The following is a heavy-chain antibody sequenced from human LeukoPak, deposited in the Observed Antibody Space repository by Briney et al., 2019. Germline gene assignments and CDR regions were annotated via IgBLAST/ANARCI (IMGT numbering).Heavy chain of an antibody. V-gene: IGHV3-48*03. CDR3: ARGGTVLRFLEWSPYYYYGMDV. Sequence: GSLKLSWAASGFTFRSFEMNWVRQAPGEGLEGVSYISSCGSTIYYADSVKGRFTISRDNAKNSLYLQMNSLRAEDTAVYYCARGGTVLRFLEWSPYYYYGMDVWGQGTTVTVSS. CDR1: GFTFRSFE. J-gene: IGHJ6*02. CDR2: ISSCGSTI. D-gene: IGHD3-3*01.